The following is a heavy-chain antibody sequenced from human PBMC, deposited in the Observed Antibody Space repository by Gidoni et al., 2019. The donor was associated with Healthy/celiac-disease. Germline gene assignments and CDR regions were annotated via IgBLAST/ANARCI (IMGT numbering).Heavy chain of an antibody. D-gene: IGHD2-15*01. CDR1: GYTFTGYY. Sequence: QVQLVQSGAEVKKPGASVKVSCKASGYTFTGYYMHWVRQAPGQGLEWMGWINPNSGGTNYAQKFQGRVTMTRDTSISTAYMELSRLRSDDTAVYYCASHGEGYCSGGSCYSRYYYYGMDVWGQGTTVTVSS. V-gene: IGHV1-2*02. J-gene: IGHJ6*02. CDR3: ASHGEGYCSGGSCYSRYYYYGMDV. CDR2: INPNSGGT.